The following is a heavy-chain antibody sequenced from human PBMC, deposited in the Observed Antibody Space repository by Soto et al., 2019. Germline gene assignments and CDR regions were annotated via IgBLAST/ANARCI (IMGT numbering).Heavy chain of an antibody. CDR1: GFSLSARPVA. D-gene: IGHD1-1*01. CDR3: VHRAGIDGNWNGGYFDY. V-gene: IGHV2-5*02. J-gene: IGHJ4*02. CDR2: IYWDDDK. Sequence: QITLRESGPTRVKPTQTLTLTCTFSGFSLSARPVAVGWIRQPPGKALERLALIYWDDDKRYSPSLMSRITLTKDTSKNQVVLTMTNMDPLDTAIYYCVHRAGIDGNWNGGYFDYWGQGALVTVSS.